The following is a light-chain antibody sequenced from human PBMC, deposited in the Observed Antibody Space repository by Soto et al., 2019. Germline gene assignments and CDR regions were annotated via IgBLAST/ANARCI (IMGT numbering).Light chain of an antibody. V-gene: IGKV1-39*01. CDR3: QQSYKNPHT. CDR1: QRIRTD. CDR2: VAS. Sequence: IPMTQSPSSLSASVGEIVTITCRASQRIRTDLNWYQQRPGKAPKVLIYVASTLQTGVPSRFSGSSSGTDFNLTITSLQPEDFALYYCQQSYKNPHTFGGGTRVEIK. J-gene: IGKJ4*01.